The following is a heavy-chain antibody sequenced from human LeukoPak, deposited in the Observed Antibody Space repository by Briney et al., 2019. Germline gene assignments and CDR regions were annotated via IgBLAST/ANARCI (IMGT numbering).Heavy chain of an antibody. CDR1: GGSISSYY. V-gene: IGHV4-59*01. CDR2: IYYSGST. Sequence: PSETLSLTCTVSGGSISSYYWSWIRQPAGKGLEWIGYIYYSGSTNYNPSLKSRVTISVDTTKNQFSLKLSSVTAADTAVYYCASLIFWDGYFDYWGQGTLVTVSS. D-gene: IGHD3-9*01. CDR3: ASLIFWDGYFDY. J-gene: IGHJ4*02.